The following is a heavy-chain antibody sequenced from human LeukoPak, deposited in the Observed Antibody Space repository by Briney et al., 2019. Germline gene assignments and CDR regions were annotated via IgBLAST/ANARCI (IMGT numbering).Heavy chain of an antibody. J-gene: IGHJ1*01. V-gene: IGHV4-39*01. Sequence: SETLSLTCSVSGDSVSRSDSYWDWIRQPPGKGLQWIGTIYYSGRTYYSPSLKSRVTMSVDTSNDQFSLNLRSVTAADTAVYYCARRRYYDGSGYLEWGQGTLLSVSS. D-gene: IGHD3-22*01. CDR3: ARRRYYDGSGYLE. CDR1: GDSVSRSDSY. CDR2: IYYSGRT.